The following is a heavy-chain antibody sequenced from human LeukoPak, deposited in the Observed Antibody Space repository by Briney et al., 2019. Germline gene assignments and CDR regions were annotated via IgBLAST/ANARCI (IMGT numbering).Heavy chain of an antibody. Sequence: ASVKVSCKASGYTFTSYGISWVRQAPGQGLEWMGWISAYNCNTNYAQKLQDRVTMTTDTSTSTAYMELRSLRSDDTAVYYCAGGRTDIVVVPATLRNYYFDYWGQGTLVTVSS. CDR1: GYTFTSYG. CDR2: ISAYNCNT. V-gene: IGHV1-18*01. D-gene: IGHD2-2*01. J-gene: IGHJ4*02. CDR3: AGGRTDIVVVPATLRNYYFDY.